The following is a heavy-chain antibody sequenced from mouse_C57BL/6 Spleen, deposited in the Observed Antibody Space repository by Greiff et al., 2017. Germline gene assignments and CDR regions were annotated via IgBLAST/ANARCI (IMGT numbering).Heavy chain of an antibody. V-gene: IGHV7-3*01. Sequence: EVQLKESGGGLVQPGGSLSLSCAASGFTFTAYYMSWVRQPPGKALEWLGFIRNKANGYTTEYSASVKGRFTISRDNSQSIIYLQMNALRAEDSATYYCARSGGYYRFAYWGQGTLVTVSA. CDR3: ARSGGYYRFAY. CDR1: GFTFTAYY. J-gene: IGHJ3*01. D-gene: IGHD2-3*01. CDR2: IRNKANGYTT.